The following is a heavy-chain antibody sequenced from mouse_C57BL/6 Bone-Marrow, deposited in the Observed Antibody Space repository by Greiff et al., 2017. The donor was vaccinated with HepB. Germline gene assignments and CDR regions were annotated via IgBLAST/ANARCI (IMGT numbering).Heavy chain of an antibody. Sequence: EVQVVESGGGLVQSGRSLRLSCATSGFTFSDFYMEWVRQAPGKGLEWIAASRNKANDYTTEYSASVKGRFIVSRDTSQSILYLQMNALRAEDTAMYYCARDASPNYYGSSYGYFDVWGTGTTVTVSS. J-gene: IGHJ1*03. CDR2: SRNKANDYTT. CDR1: GFTFSDFY. D-gene: IGHD1-1*01. V-gene: IGHV7-1*01. CDR3: ARDASPNYYGSSYGYFDV.